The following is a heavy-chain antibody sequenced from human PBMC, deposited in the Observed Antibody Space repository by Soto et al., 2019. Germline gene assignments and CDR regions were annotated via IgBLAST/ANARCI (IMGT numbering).Heavy chain of an antibody. D-gene: IGHD6-6*01. CDR3: AREEIAARSFDY. V-gene: IGHV1-2*04. Sequence: GAPVKVSCKASGGTFSSYAISWVQQAPGQGLEWMGWINPNSGGTNYAQKFQGWVTMTRDTSISTAYMELSRLRSDDTAVYYCAREEIAARSFDYWGQGTLVTVS. CDR2: INPNSGGT. J-gene: IGHJ4*02. CDR1: GGTFSSYA.